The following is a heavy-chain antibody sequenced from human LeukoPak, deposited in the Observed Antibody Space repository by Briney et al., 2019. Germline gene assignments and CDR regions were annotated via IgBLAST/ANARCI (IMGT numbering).Heavy chain of an antibody. Sequence: TSETLSLTCAVSGGSISSSNWWSWVRQPPGKGLEWIGEIYHSGSTNYNPSLKSRVAISVDTSKNQFSLRLSSVTAADTAVYYCARGHNCTNGVCYSYYYYMDVWGKGTTVTVSS. CDR3: ARGHNCTNGVCYSYYYYMDV. CDR1: GGSISSSNW. V-gene: IGHV4-4*02. J-gene: IGHJ6*03. D-gene: IGHD2-8*01. CDR2: IYHSGST.